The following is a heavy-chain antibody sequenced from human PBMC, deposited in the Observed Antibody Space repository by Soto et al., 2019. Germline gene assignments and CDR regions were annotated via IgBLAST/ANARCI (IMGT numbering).Heavy chain of an antibody. CDR1: GGSISSGDYY. Sequence: PSETLSLTCTVSGGSISSGDYYWSWIRQPPGKGLEWIGYIYYSGSTYYNPSLKSRVTIPVDTSKNQFSLKLSSVTAADTAVYYCARDSPGYDFWQADVWGQGTTVTVSS. D-gene: IGHD3-3*01. CDR2: IYYSGST. J-gene: IGHJ6*02. V-gene: IGHV4-30-4*01. CDR3: ARDSPGYDFWQADV.